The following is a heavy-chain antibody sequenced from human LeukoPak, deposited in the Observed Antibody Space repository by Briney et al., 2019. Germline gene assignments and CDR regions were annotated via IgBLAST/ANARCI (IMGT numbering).Heavy chain of an antibody. J-gene: IGHJ4*02. CDR1: GFSLSLKA. CDR3: AKDMSWWVTVDF. D-gene: IGHD2-21*02. CDR2: GGDEGRT. V-gene: IGHV3-23*01. Sequence: GGSLRLSCAVSGFSLSLKAMSWFRQAPGRGLEWVAGGGDEGRTHYTDSVRGRFTISRDNSENTLHLQMNSQRVDDTSVYYCAKDMSWWVTVDFWGQGTLVTVSS.